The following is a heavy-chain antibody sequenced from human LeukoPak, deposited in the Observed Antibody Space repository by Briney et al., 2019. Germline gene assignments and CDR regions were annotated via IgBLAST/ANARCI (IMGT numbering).Heavy chain of an antibody. J-gene: IGHJ6*03. D-gene: IGHD2-21*02. CDR2: ISSSSSYI. V-gene: IGHV3-21*01. CDR3: ARVYCGGDCYSYDYCYYYMDV. Sequence: GGSLRLSCAASGFTFSSYSMNWVCQAPGKGLEWVSSISSSSSYIYYADSVKGRFTISRDNAKNSLYLQMNSLRAEDTAVYYCARVYCGGDCYSYDYCYYYMDVWGKGTTVTVSS. CDR1: GFTFSSYS.